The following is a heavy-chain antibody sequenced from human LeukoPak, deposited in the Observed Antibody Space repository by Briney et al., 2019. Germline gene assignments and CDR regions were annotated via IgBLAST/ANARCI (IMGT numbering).Heavy chain of an antibody. V-gene: IGHV3-7*01. CDR1: GFTFSNNW. J-gene: IGHJ3*02. CDR3: ASRYPESILTGYYPGHLPDAFDI. D-gene: IGHD3-9*01. CDR2: VKKDASEM. Sequence: RGSLRLSCAASGFTFSNNWMTWVRQAPGKGLEWVASVKKDASEMYYVDSVKGRFTISRDNAKNSLYLQMSSLRVEDTAVYYCASRYPESILTGYYPGHLPDAFDIWGQGTMVTVSS.